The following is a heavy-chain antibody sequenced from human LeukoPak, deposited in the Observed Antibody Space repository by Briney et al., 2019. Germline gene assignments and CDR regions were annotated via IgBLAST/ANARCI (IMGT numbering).Heavy chain of an antibody. CDR2: INPSGGST. V-gene: IGHV1-46*01. CDR1: GYTFTSYY. Sequence: ASVKVSCKASGYTFTSYYMHWVRQAPGQGLEWMGIINPSGGSTSYAQKFQGRVTITADESTSTAYMELSSLRSEDTAVYYCARGVYSSSWFDPWGQGTLVTVSS. CDR3: ARGVYSSSWFDP. D-gene: IGHD6-13*01. J-gene: IGHJ5*02.